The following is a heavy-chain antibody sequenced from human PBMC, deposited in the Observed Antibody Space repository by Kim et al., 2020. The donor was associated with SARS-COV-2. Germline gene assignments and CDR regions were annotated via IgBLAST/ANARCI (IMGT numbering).Heavy chain of an antibody. J-gene: IGHJ6*02. V-gene: IGHV3-21*01. CDR2: ISSSSSYI. CDR3: AREFYCSGGSCYDMDYGMDV. Sequence: GGSLRLSCAASGFTFSSYSMNWVRQAPGKGLEWVSSISSSSSYIYYADSVKGRFTISRDNAKNSLYLQMNSLRAEDTAVYYCAREFYCSGGSCYDMDYGMDVWGQGTTVTVSS. D-gene: IGHD2-15*01. CDR1: GFTFSSYS.